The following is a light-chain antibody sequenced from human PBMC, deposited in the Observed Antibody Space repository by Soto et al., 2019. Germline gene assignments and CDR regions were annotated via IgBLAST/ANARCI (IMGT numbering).Light chain of an antibody. V-gene: IGLV2-8*01. CDR1: KKNFGGYNY. CDR3: SSYAGSHTPYV. Sequence: QSVRKHASAASPTPSEQLIFRLTLKKKNFGGYNYVSWYQQHPGKAPKLMIYEVSKRPSGVPDRFSGSKSGNTASLTVSGLQAEDEVDYYCSSYAGSHTPYVSGPGTKVNV. J-gene: IGLJ1*01. CDR2: EVS.